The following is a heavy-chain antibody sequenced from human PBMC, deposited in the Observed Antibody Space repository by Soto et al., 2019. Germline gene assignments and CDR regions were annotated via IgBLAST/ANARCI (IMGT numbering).Heavy chain of an antibody. CDR2: SSATGAGT. V-gene: IGHV3-23*01. CDR1: GLTFRSYG. Sequence: EVQLLESGGGLVQPGGSLRISCSAAGLTFRSYGLTWFGQAPGRGLEWVSFSSATGAGTYYDDSVKGRFTISRDNSKNTLYLQMTSLRADDTAVYYCAKDRRAGGNYGFYSDFWGQGALVIVSS. CDR3: AKDRRAGGNYGFYSDF. J-gene: IGHJ4*02. D-gene: IGHD1-7*01.